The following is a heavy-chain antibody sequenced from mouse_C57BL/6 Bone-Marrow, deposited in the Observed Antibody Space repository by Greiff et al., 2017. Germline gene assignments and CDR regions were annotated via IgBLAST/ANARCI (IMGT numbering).Heavy chain of an antibody. CDR1: GYTFTIYW. CDR2: IYPGSGST. J-gene: IGHJ2*01. CDR3: ARRGFDY. Sequence: GAELVKPGASVKMSCKASGYTFTIYWITWVKQRPGQGLEWIGDIYPGSGSTNYNEKFKSKATLTVDTSSSTAYMQLSSLTSDDSAVYYCARRGFDYWGQGTTLTVSS. V-gene: IGHV1-55*01.